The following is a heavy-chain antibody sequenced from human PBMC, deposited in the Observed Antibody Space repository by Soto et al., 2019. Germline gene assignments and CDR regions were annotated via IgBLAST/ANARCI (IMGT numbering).Heavy chain of an antibody. D-gene: IGHD3-22*01. J-gene: IGHJ4*02. CDR1: GFTFSTYG. V-gene: IGHV3-30*18. CDR3: AKEQLAMTVVVADYFDS. CDR2: ISYDGGSK. Sequence: QVQLVESGGGVVQPGKSLRLSCAASGFTFSTYGIHWVRQAPGKGLEWVALISYDGGSKYYGDSVKGRFIISRESSHNTGSLQMNSLRADDTAVYFCAKEQLAMTVVVADYFDSWGQGTLATVSS.